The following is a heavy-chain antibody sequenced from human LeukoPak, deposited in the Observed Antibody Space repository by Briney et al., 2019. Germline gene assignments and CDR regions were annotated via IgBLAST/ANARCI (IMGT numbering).Heavy chain of an antibody. D-gene: IGHD3-10*01. J-gene: IGHJ4*02. Sequence: GGSLTLSCAASGLTFSSAWMHWVRQTPGKGLVWISHIKSDETTTCADVVGGRFTISRDNAKNTLYLQMNNLRADDAAVYYCERDSSYYGSGSFSDWGQGTMVTVSS. CDR2: IKSDETT. CDR3: ERDSSYYGSGSFSD. V-gene: IGHV3-74*01. CDR1: GLTFSSAW.